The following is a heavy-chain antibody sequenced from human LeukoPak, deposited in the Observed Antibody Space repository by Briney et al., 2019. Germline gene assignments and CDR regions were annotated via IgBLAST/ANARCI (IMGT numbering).Heavy chain of an antibody. D-gene: IGHD3-22*01. CDR1: GFTFSSYS. CDR3: ARGSYGSSGYYPLWFDP. Sequence: GGSLRLSCAASGFTFSSYSMNWVRQAPGKGLEWVSSISSSSSYIYYADSVKGRFTISRDNAKNSLYLQMNSLRAEDTAVYYCARGSYGSSGYYPLWFDPWGQGTLVTVSS. V-gene: IGHV3-21*01. CDR2: ISSSSSYI. J-gene: IGHJ5*02.